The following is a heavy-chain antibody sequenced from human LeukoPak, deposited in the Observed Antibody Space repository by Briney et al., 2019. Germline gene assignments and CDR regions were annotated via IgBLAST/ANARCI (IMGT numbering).Heavy chain of an antibody. D-gene: IGHD3-10*01. J-gene: IGHJ1*01. Sequence: ASVKVSCKVSGYTLTELSMHWVRQAPGKGLEWMGGFDPEDGETIYAQKFQGRVTMTEDTSTDTAYMELSSLRAEDTAVYYCARVKSRSGTYLDECFQYWGQGTLVTVSS. CDR3: ARVKSRSGTYLDECFQY. V-gene: IGHV1-24*01. CDR2: FDPEDGET. CDR1: GYTLTELS.